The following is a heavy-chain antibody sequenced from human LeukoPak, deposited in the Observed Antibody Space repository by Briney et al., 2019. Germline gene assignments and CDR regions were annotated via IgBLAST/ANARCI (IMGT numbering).Heavy chain of an antibody. D-gene: IGHD3-10*01. Sequence: ASVKVSCKASGYTFTRYYIHWVRQAPGQGLEWVGLVNPNNGDTKYAQKCQGRVTMTRDTSVSTAYMELSRLTSDDTAVYYCARDSRVTNGDYWGQGTLVTVSS. CDR3: ARDSRVTNGDY. V-gene: IGHV1-2*02. CDR1: GYTFTRYY. J-gene: IGHJ4*02. CDR2: VNPNNGDT.